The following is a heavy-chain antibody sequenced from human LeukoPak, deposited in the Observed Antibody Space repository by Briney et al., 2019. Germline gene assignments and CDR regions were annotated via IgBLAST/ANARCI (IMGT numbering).Heavy chain of an antibody. Sequence: GGSLRLSCAASGFTFSSYGTHWVRQAPGKGLEWVAFIQYDGSTKYYADSVKGRFTISRDNSKNTLYLQMDSLRPEDTAVYYCTRDGAHWDFDYWGQGTLVIVSS. CDR1: GFTFSSYG. D-gene: IGHD3-16*01. V-gene: IGHV3-30*19. CDR2: IQYDGSTK. CDR3: TRDGAHWDFDY. J-gene: IGHJ4*02.